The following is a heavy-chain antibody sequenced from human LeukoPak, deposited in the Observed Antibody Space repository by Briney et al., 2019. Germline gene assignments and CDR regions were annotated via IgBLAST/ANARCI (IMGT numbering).Heavy chain of an antibody. CDR2: RKQDGSEK. D-gene: IGHD3-22*01. J-gene: IGHJ4*02. Sequence: GGSLRLSCAASGFTFSSYWMSWVRQAPGKGLEWVANRKQDGSEKYYVDSVKGRFTISRDNAKNSLYLQMNSLRAEDTAVYYCARAPRWKSSGYPFDYWGQGTLVTVSS. CDR1: GFTFSSYW. CDR3: ARAPRWKSSGYPFDY. V-gene: IGHV3-7*01.